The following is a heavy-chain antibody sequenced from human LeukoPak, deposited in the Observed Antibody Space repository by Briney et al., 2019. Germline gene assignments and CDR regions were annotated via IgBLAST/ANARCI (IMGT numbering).Heavy chain of an antibody. V-gene: IGHV4-38-2*01. D-gene: IGHD3-10*01. J-gene: IGHJ4*02. CDR1: GYSISRGYY. Sequence: SETLSLTCGVSGYSISRGYYWAWIRQPPGKGLEWIGTIYHIGSTYYTPSLGSRVTISVDTSKNEFSLNLKSVTAADTAVYYCARAGWIITSGIDYCGQGDLGTASS. CDR2: IYHIGST. CDR3: ARAGWIITSGIDY.